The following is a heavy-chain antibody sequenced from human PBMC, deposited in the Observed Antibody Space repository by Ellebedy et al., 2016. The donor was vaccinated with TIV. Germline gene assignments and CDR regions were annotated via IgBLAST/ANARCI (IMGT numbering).Heavy chain of an antibody. D-gene: IGHD1-26*01. V-gene: IGHV3-23*01. CDR3: AKDNSGTYYYYGMDV. CDR2: ISNSGGST. CDR1: GFTFFSYA. Sequence: PGGSLRLSCAASGFTFFSYAMNWVRQAPGKGLEWVSGISNSGGSTHYADSVKGRLTISRDNSKNTLYLQMNSLRAEDPAVYYCAKDNSGTYYYYGMDVWGQGATVTVSS. J-gene: IGHJ6*02.